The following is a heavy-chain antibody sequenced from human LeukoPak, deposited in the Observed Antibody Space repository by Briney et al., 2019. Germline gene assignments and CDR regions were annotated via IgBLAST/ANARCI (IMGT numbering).Heavy chain of an antibody. CDR1: GGSISSYY. CDR3: ARGGSSSDY. D-gene: IGHD6-13*01. CDR2: IYSSGST. Sequence: SETLSLTCTVSGGSISSYYWSWIRQPPGKGLEWIGYIYSSGSTNYNPSLKSRVTISIGTSKNQFSLRLSSVTAADTAVYYCARGGSSSDYWGQGTLVTVSS. J-gene: IGHJ4*02. V-gene: IGHV4-59*01.